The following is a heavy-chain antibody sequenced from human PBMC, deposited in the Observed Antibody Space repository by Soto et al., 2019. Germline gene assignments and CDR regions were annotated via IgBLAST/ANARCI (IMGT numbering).Heavy chain of an antibody. D-gene: IGHD3-3*01. V-gene: IGHV4-61*01. Sequence: SETLSFTCTVSGGSVISGSYYWSWIREPPGKGLEWIGYIYYSGNTNYNPSLKSRVTISVDTSKNQFSLKLSSVTAADTAVYYWARDRRRFLEWYRAPYGMDVGGQGTTVTVSS. CDR3: ARDRRRFLEWYRAPYGMDV. J-gene: IGHJ6*02. CDR1: GGSVISGSYY. CDR2: IYYSGNT.